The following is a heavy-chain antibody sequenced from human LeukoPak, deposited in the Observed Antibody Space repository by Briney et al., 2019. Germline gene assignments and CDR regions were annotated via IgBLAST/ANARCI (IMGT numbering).Heavy chain of an antibody. Sequence: SETLSLTCTVSGGSISSYYRSWIRQPAGKGLEWIGRVYKSDITNYNPSLKSRLTMSVDTSKNQFSLKLSSVTAADTAVYYCARGQPARFYFDYWGRETLVTVSS. J-gene: IGHJ4*02. CDR1: GGSISSYY. CDR3: ARGQPARFYFDY. V-gene: IGHV4-4*07. D-gene: IGHD2-2*01. CDR2: VYKSDIT.